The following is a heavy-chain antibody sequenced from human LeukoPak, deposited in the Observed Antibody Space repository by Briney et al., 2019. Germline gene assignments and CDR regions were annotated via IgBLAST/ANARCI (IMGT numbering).Heavy chain of an antibody. CDR2: IYSGGST. V-gene: IGHV3-66*02. CDR1: GFTVSSNY. J-gene: IGHJ4*02. Sequence: TGGSLRLSCAASGFTVSSNYMTWVRQAPGKGLGCVSVIYSGGSTYYADSVKGRFTISRDNSKNTLHLLMHSLRAEDTAVYYCARVDFWSGYYIDYWGQGTLVTVSS. D-gene: IGHD3-3*01. CDR3: ARVDFWSGYYIDY.